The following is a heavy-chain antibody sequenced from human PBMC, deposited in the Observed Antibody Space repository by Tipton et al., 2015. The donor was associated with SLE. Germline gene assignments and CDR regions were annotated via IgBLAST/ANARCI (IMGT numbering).Heavy chain of an antibody. CDR1: GGSFSGYY. V-gene: IGHV4-34*01. CDR3: AGYSSSWNHDAFDI. Sequence: GLVKPSETLSLTCAVYGGSFSGYYWSWIRQPPGKGLEWIGEINHSGSTNYNPSLKSRVTISVDTSKNQFSLKLSSVTAADTAVYYCAGYSSSWNHDAFDIWGQGTMVTVSS. CDR2: INHSGST. J-gene: IGHJ3*02. D-gene: IGHD6-13*01.